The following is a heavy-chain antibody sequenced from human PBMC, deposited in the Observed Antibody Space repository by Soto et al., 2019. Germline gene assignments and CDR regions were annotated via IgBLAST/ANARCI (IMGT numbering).Heavy chain of an antibody. CDR1: GLTFNLYG. D-gene: IGHD3-22*01. CDR3: AKAAAYDSSGYYYYFEY. J-gene: IGHJ4*01. Sequence: QVQLVESGGGVVQPGRSLRLSCAASGLTFNLYGMHWVRQAPGKGLEWVAAIAKDGSDIHYIDSVKGRFTISRDNSENTLYLQMNSLRGDDSAVYYCAKAAAYDSSGYYYYFEYWGHGTLVTVSS. V-gene: IGHV3-30*18. CDR2: IAKDGSDI.